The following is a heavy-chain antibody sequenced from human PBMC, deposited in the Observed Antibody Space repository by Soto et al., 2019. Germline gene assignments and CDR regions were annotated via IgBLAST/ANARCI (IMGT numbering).Heavy chain of an antibody. J-gene: IGHJ6*02. Sequence: SETLSLTCSVSRAFINSGGFYYSWLRQPPGKGLEWLGYIYYSGSTNYNPSLKSRVTISVDTPKNQFSLKLSSVTAADTAVYYCARDPSSGWHPSYGMDVWGPGTTVTGSS. CDR3: ARDPSSGWHPSYGMDV. CDR2: IYYSGST. CDR1: RAFINSGGFY. V-gene: IGHV4-61*08. D-gene: IGHD6-19*01.